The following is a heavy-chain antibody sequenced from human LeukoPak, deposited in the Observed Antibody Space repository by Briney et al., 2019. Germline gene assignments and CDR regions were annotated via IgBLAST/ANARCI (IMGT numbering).Heavy chain of an antibody. CDR2: INHSGST. CDR3: ARGRGQWLRPGAFDI. CDR1: GGSFSGYY. D-gene: IGHD5-12*01. V-gene: IGHV4-34*01. J-gene: IGHJ3*02. Sequence: SETLSLTCAVYGGSFSGYYWSCIRPPPRKGLEWIGEINHSGSTNYTPSLKSRVTISVDTSKNQFSQKLSSVTGAGTAVYYCARGRGQWLRPGAFDIWGQGTMVTVSS.